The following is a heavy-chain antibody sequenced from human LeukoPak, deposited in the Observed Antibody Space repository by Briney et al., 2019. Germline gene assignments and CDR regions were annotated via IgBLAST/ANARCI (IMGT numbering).Heavy chain of an antibody. CDR1: GFTFSTYS. J-gene: IGHJ4*02. V-gene: IGHV3-21*01. D-gene: IGHD3-22*01. CDR2: ISSSSSYI. Sequence: GSLRLSCAAPGFTFSTYSMNWVRQAPGKGLEWVSSISSSSSYIYYADSVKGRFTISRDNAKNSLYLQMNSLRAEDTAVYYCARGSPYYDSSGGLDYWGQGTLVTVSS. CDR3: ARGSPYYDSSGGLDY.